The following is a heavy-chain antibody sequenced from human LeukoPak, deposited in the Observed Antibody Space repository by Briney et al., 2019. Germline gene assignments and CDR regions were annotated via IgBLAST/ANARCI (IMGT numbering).Heavy chain of an antibody. CDR1: GFTFSNYA. CDR2: ISSSGDTT. CDR3: ARPPVVPAAMLGFYYYYGMDV. V-gene: IGHV3-23*01. J-gene: IGHJ6*02. Sequence: GESLRLSCAASGFTFSNYAMSWVRQTPRKGLDWVSVISSSGDTTHYADSVKGRFIISRDNSKNSLYLQMNSLRAEDTAVYYCARPPVVPAAMLGFYYYYGMDVWGQGTTVTVSS. D-gene: IGHD2-2*01.